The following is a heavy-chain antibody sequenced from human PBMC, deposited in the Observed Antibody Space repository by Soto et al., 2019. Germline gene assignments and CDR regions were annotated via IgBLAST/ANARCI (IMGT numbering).Heavy chain of an antibody. CDR2: VSGNGGNT. J-gene: IGHJ5*02. Sequence: GWSLRLSCVSSVFSFISYTMNWVRQAPGKGLEWVSGVSGNGGNTYYADSVKGRFSISRDNSKNTLYLQLNSLRAEDTAIYYCAKDRMGASGWFDPWGQGTPVTVSS. CDR3: AKDRMGASGWFDP. CDR1: VFSFISYT. V-gene: IGHV3-23*01. D-gene: IGHD1-26*01.